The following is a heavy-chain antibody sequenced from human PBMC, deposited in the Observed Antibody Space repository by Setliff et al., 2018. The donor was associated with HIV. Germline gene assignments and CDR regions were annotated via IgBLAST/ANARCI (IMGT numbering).Heavy chain of an antibody. CDR1: GFTVSGNY. CDR3: ARDQFTWNDHDQNNHYYGMDV. J-gene: IGHJ6*02. V-gene: IGHV3-11*04. D-gene: IGHD1-1*01. CDR2: ISSSGSTI. Sequence: PGGSLRLSCAASGFTVSGNYISWVRQAPGRGLEWVSYISSSGSTIYYADSVKGRFTISRDNAKNSLYLQMNSLRAEDTAVCYCARDQFTWNDHDQNNHYYGMDVWGQGTTVTVS.